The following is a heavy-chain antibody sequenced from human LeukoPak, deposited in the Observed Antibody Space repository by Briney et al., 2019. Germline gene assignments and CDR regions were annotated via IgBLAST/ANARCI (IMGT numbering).Heavy chain of an antibody. CDR1: GYTFTSYG. CDR3: ARDSDTAMVPAIFDY. D-gene: IGHD5-18*01. Sequence: ASVKVSCKASGYTFTSYGISWVRQAPGQGLEWMGWISAYNGSTNYAQKLQGRVTMTTDTSTCTAYMELRSLRSDDTAVYYCARDSDTAMVPAIFDYWGQGTLVTVSS. CDR2: ISAYNGST. J-gene: IGHJ4*02. V-gene: IGHV1-18*01.